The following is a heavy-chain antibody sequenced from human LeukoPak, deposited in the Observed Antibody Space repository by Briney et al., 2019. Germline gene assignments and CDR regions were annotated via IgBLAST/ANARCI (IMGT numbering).Heavy chain of an antibody. CDR2: IYYSGST. CDR1: GGSISSGSYY. J-gene: IGHJ4*02. CDR3: ASSGGRRYYFDY. D-gene: IGHD2-15*01. Sequence: SETLPLTCTVSGGSISSGSYYWSWIRQHPGKGLEWIGYIYYSGSTYYNPSLKSRVTISVDTSKNQFSLKLSSVTAADTAVYYCASSGGRRYYFDYWGQGTLVTVSS. V-gene: IGHV4-31*03.